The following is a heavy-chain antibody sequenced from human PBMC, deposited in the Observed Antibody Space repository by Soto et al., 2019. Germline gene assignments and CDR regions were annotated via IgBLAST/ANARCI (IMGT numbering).Heavy chain of an antibody. J-gene: IGHJ4*02. Sequence: QVQLVQSGAEVKKPGASVKVSCKASGYTFTGYYMHWVRQAPGQGLEWMGWINPNSGGTNHAQKFQGWVTMTRDTSISTPPRELSRLTSDDTAVYYCARGGIVVVPPPHLFDYWGQGTLVTVSS. D-gene: IGHD2-2*01. V-gene: IGHV1-2*04. CDR1: GYTFTGYY. CDR3: ARGGIVVVPPPHLFDY. CDR2: INPNSGGT.